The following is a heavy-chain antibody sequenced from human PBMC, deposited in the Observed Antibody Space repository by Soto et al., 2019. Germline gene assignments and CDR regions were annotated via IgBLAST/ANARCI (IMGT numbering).Heavy chain of an antibody. J-gene: IGHJ5*02. Sequence: EVQLLESGGGLVQPGGSLRLSCAASGFTFSSYAMSWVRQAPGKGLEWVSAISGSGGSPYYADSVKGRFTISRDNSKNTLYLQMNSLRAEDTAVYYCAKGAFIVVVVAATNWFDPWGQGTLVTVSS. V-gene: IGHV3-23*01. CDR2: ISGSGGSP. CDR3: AKGAFIVVVVAATNWFDP. CDR1: GFTFSSYA. D-gene: IGHD2-15*01.